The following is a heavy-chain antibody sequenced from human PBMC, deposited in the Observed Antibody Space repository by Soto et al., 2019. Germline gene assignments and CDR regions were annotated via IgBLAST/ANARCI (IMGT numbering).Heavy chain of an antibody. V-gene: IGHV4-39*01. CDR3: ARGRIVVVPAAIKNCFDP. CDR2: IYYSGST. D-gene: IGHD2-2*01. CDR1: GGSISSSSYY. J-gene: IGHJ5*02. Sequence: PSETLSLTCTVSGGSISSSSYYWGWIRQPPGKGLEWIGSIYYSGSTYYNPSLKSRVTISVDTSKNQFSLKLSSVTAADTAVYYCARGRIVVVPAAIKNCFDPWGQGTLVTSPQ.